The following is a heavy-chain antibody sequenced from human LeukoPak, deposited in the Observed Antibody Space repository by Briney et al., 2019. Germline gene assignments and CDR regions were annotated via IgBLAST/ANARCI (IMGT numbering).Heavy chain of an antibody. J-gene: IGHJ4*02. CDR2: VSFDGDNK. Sequence: PGRSLRLSCAASGFTFSSYAMHWARQAPGKGLEWVAVVSFDGDNKYYADSVKDRFTISRDNSQNTLYLQLNSLRAEDTAVYYCARDWTLNYWGQGALVTVSS. CDR1: GFTFSSYA. V-gene: IGHV3-30-3*01. D-gene: IGHD3/OR15-3a*01. CDR3: ARDWTLNY.